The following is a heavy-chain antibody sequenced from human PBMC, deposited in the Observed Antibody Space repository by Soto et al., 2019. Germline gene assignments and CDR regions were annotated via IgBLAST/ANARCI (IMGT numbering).Heavy chain of an antibody. CDR1: GFTFSSYA. Sequence: GGSLRLSCAASGFTFSSYAMSWVRQAPGKGLEWVSAISGSGGSTYYADSVKGRFTISRDNSKNTLYLQMNSLRAEDTAVYYCAKESGRITIFGVVIEGAFDIWGQGTMVTVSS. CDR2: ISGSGGST. D-gene: IGHD3-3*01. CDR3: AKESGRITIFGVVIEGAFDI. V-gene: IGHV3-23*01. J-gene: IGHJ3*02.